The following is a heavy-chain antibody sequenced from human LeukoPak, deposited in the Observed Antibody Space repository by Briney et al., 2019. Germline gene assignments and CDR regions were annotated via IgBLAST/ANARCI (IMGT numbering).Heavy chain of an antibody. CDR1: GFTFSSYA. CDR3: ARDRIAARPPGDAFDI. CDR2: ISGSGGST. V-gene: IGHV3-23*01. D-gene: IGHD6-6*01. Sequence: DPGGSLRLSCAASGFTFSSYAMSWVRQAPGKGLEWVSAISGSGGSTYYADSVKGRFTISRDNSKNTLYLRMNSLRAEDTAVYYCARDRIAARPPGDAFDIWGQGTMVTVSS. J-gene: IGHJ3*02.